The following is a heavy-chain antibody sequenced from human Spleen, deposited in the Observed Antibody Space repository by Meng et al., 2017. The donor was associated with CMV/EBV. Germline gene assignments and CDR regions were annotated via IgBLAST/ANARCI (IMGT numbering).Heavy chain of an antibody. D-gene: IGHD3-9*01. CDR3: ARHPFDILTGDYYYYGMDV. CDR2: IYHSGST. Sequence: GSLRLSCTVSGYSISSGYYWGWIRQPPGKGLEWIGSIYHSGSTYYNPSLKSRVTLSVDTSKNQFSLKLSSVTAADTAVYYCARHPFDILTGDYYYYGMDVWGQGTTVTVSS. CDR1: GYSISSGYY. J-gene: IGHJ6*02. V-gene: IGHV4-38-2*02.